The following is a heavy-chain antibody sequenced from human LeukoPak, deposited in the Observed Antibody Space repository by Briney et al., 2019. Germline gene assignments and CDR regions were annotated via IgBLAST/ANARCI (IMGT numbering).Heavy chain of an antibody. CDR3: ARDQGTTATSYAFDI. D-gene: IGHD4-17*01. CDR2: VGDSGVNT. V-gene: IGHV3-23*01. J-gene: IGHJ3*02. Sequence: GGSLRLSCAASGFTFSKFGMNWVRQAPGKGLEWVSAVGDSGVNTYYADSVKGRFSVSRDNSKNTLYLQMNSLRAEDTAVYYCARDQGTTATSYAFDIWGQGTMVTVSS. CDR1: GFTFSKFG.